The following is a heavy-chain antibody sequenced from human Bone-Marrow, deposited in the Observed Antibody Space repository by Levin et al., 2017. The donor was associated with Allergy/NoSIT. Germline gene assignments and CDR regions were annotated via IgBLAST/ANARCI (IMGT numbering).Heavy chain of an antibody. J-gene: IGHJ3*01. CDR1: GFSFGDYY. V-gene: IGHV3-11*03. D-gene: IGHD6-19*01. CDR2: ISGSGSDK. Sequence: GGSLRLSCIASGFSFGDYYMTWVRLAPGKGLEYISSISGSGSDKNYADSVQGRFAISRDNAKKSVSLQMNSLRAEDTAVYFCARGWEFLYLSDAFDVWGQGTMVTVSS. CDR3: ARGWEFLYLSDAFDV.